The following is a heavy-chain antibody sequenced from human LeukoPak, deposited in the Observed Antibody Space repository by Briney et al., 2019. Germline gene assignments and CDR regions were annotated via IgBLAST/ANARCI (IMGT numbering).Heavy chain of an antibody. D-gene: IGHD5-12*01. CDR2: ISYDGRNK. V-gene: IGHV3-30*04. J-gene: IGHJ4*02. CDR1: GFTFSSYA. Sequence: GGSLRLSCAASGFTFSSYAMHWVRQAPGKGREWVAVISYDGRNKYYADSVKGRFTISRDNSKNTLYLQMNSLRAEDTAVYYCARDLPSLRGYSGYDGFDYWGEGTLVTVSS. CDR3: ARDLPSLRGYSGYDGFDY.